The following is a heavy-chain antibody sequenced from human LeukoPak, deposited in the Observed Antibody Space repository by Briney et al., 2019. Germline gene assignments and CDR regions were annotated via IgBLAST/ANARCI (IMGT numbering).Heavy chain of an antibody. D-gene: IGHD3-3*01. V-gene: IGHV3-11*04. Sequence: GGSLRLSCAASGFTFSDYYMSWIRQAAGKGLEWVSYISSSGSTIYYADSVKGRFTISRDNAKNSLYLQMNSLRAEDTAVYYCASNGITIFGVDPYYFDYWGQGTLVTVSS. CDR1: GFTFSDYY. CDR2: ISSSGSTI. J-gene: IGHJ4*02. CDR3: ASNGITIFGVDPYYFDY.